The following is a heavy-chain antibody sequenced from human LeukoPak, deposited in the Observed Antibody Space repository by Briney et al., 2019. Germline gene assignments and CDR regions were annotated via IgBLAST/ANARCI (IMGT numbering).Heavy chain of an antibody. CDR1: GYTFTSYG. Sequence: GASVKVSCKASGYTFTSYGISWVRQAPGQGLEWMGWISAYNGNTNYAQKLQGRVTMTRDTSISTAYMELSRLRSDDTAVYYCARDGIAARRRYYYYYYMDVWGKGTTVTVSS. CDR3: ARDGIAARRRYYYYYYMDV. J-gene: IGHJ6*03. D-gene: IGHD6-6*01. V-gene: IGHV1-18*01. CDR2: ISAYNGNT.